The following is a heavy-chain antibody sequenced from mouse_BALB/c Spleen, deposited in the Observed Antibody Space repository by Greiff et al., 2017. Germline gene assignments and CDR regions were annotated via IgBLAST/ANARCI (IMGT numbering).Heavy chain of an antibody. CDR2: INSNGGST. CDR3: ARGFLAY. V-gene: IGHV5-6-3*01. J-gene: IGHJ3*01. Sequence: EVQLVESGGGLVQPGGSLKLSCAASGFTFSSYGMSWVRQTPDKRLGLVATINSNGGSTYYPDSVKGRFTISRDNAKNTLYLQMSSLKSEDTAMYYCARGFLAYWGQGTLVTVSA. CDR1: GFTFSSYG.